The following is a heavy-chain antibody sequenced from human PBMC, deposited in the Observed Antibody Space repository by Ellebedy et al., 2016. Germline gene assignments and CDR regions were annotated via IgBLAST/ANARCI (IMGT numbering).Heavy chain of an antibody. J-gene: IGHJ4*02. D-gene: IGHD1-14*01. V-gene: IGHV4-59*01. CDR2: IYYSGST. Sequence: SETLSLTCTVSYDSISSYYWSWIRQPPGKGLEWIGYIYYSGSTNYNSSLKSRVTIELDTSKNQLSLKMSSVTAADTAVYYCATGPNQDFFDYWGQGTLVTVSS. CDR3: ATGPNQDFFDY. CDR1: YDSISSYY.